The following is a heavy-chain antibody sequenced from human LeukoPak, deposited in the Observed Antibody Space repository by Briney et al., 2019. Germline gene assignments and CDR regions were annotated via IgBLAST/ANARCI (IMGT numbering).Heavy chain of an antibody. Sequence: GGSLRLSCAASGFTFRSYGMTWVRQAPGKGLEGVSAISGSGDSTYYADSVKGRFTISRDNSRNTLYLQMNSLRAGDTAVYYCAKSFRSTSLDYWGQGTLVTVSS. CDR2: ISGSGDST. CDR3: AKSFRSTSLDY. D-gene: IGHD2-2*01. V-gene: IGHV3-23*01. J-gene: IGHJ4*02. CDR1: GFTFRSYG.